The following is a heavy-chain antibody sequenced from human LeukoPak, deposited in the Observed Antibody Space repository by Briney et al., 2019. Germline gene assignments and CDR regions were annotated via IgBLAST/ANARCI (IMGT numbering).Heavy chain of an antibody. Sequence: KAGGSLRLSCAASGFTFSDYYMSWFRQAPGKGLECISYLNSSGGPTYYADSVKGRFTVSGDNAKNSLYLQMNSLRAEDTAVYYCAKDLVGSMVRGVIQHGMDVWGQGTTVTVSS. V-gene: IGHV3-11*04. D-gene: IGHD3-10*01. CDR2: LNSSGGPT. CDR1: GFTFSDYY. CDR3: AKDLVGSMVRGVIQHGMDV. J-gene: IGHJ6*02.